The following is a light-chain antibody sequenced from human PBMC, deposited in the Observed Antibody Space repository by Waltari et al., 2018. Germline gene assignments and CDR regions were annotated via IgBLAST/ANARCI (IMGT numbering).Light chain of an antibody. CDR2: GAS. J-gene: IGKJ2*01. Sequence: DIVMTQSPATLSVSPGERATLSCKASQSISSNLPWYLQKPGQAPRLLIYGASTRATGISARFSGSGSGTEFTLTISSLQSEDFAVYYCQQYNNWAPFTFGQGTKLEIK. CDR3: QQYNNWAPFT. CDR1: QSISSN. V-gene: IGKV3-15*01.